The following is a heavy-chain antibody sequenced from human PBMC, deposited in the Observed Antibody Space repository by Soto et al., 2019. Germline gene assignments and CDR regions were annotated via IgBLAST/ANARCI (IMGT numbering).Heavy chain of an antibody. Sequence: SLRLSCAASGFTFSSYAMGWVRQAPGKGLEWVSAISGSGGSTYYADSVKGRFTISRDNSKNTLYLQMNSLRAEDTAVYYCSKVRRTMDDVFDFWGQGTMVIVSS. J-gene: IGHJ3*01. CDR1: GFTFSSYA. V-gene: IGHV3-23*01. CDR3: SKVRRTMDDVFDF. CDR2: ISGSGGST. D-gene: IGHD3-10*01.